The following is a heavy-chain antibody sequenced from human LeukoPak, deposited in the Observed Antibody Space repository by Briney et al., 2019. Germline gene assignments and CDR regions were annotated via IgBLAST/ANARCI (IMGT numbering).Heavy chain of an antibody. CDR2: IYYSGST. D-gene: IGHD3-22*01. J-gene: IGHJ4*02. CDR3: ARQTYYYDSSGYYHYYFDY. V-gene: IGHV4-39*01. CDR1: GDSISSSSYY. Sequence: PSETLSLTCTVSGDSISSSSYYWGWIRQPPGKGLEWIGSIYYSGSTYYNPSLKSRVTISVDTSKNQFSLKLSSVTAADTAVYYCARQTYYYDSSGYYHYYFDYWGQGTLVTVSS.